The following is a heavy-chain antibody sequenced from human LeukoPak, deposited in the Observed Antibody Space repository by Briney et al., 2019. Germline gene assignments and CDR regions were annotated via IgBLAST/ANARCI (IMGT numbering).Heavy chain of an antibody. CDR2: ISYDGSIK. Sequence: GGSLRLSCAASGFTFSNYGMHWVRQAPGKGLEWVAVISYDGSIKYYADSVKGRFTISRDNAKNSLYLQMNSLRAEDTAVYYCARETDYYGMDVWGQGTTVTVSS. CDR3: ARETDYYGMDV. D-gene: IGHD1-14*01. CDR1: GFTFSNYG. J-gene: IGHJ6*02. V-gene: IGHV3-30*03.